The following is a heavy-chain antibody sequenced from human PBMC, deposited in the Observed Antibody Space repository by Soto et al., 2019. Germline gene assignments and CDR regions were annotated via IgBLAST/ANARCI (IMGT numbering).Heavy chain of an antibody. CDR2: ISYDGSNK. J-gene: IGHJ4*02. CDR3: ASSAGESDFDY. Sequence: GGSLRLSCAASGFTFSSYGMHWVRQAPGKGLEWVAVISYDGSNKYYADSVKGRFTISRDNSKNTLYLQMNSLRAEDTAVYYCASSAGESDFDYWGQGTLVTVSS. V-gene: IGHV3-30*03. CDR1: GFTFSSYG. D-gene: IGHD3-10*01.